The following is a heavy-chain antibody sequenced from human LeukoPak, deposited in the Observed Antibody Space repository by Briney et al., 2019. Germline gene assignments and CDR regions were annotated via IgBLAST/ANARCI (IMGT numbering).Heavy chain of an antibody. D-gene: IGHD6-6*01. CDR2: IIPIFGTA. CDR1: GGTFSSYA. V-gene: IGHV1-69*01. CDR3: ARIGEAARYEWKFDY. Sequence: GASVKVSCKASGGTFSSYAISWVRQAPGQGLEWMGGIIPIFGTANYAQKFQGRVTITADESTSTAYMELSSLRSEDTAVYYCARIGEAARYEWKFDYWGQGTLVTVSS. J-gene: IGHJ4*02.